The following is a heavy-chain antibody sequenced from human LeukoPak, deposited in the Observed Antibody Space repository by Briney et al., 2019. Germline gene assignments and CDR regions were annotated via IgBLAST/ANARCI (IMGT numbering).Heavy chain of an antibody. V-gene: IGHV4-34*01. Sequence: PSETLSLTCAVYGGSFSGYYWSWIRQPPGKGLEWIGEINHSGSTNYNPSLKSRVTISVDTSKNRFSLKLSSVTAADTAVYYCARGCSSTSCLYYFDYWGQGTLVTVSS. J-gene: IGHJ4*02. D-gene: IGHD2-2*01. CDR3: ARGCSSTSCLYYFDY. CDR1: GGSFSGYY. CDR2: INHSGST.